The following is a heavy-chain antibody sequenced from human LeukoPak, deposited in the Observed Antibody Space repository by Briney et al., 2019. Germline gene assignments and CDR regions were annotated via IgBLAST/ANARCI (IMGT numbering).Heavy chain of an antibody. V-gene: IGHV4-39*07. CDR1: GGSIYSSSYY. CDR3: ARGRGTNTYYYYYYMDV. CDR2: IYYSGST. J-gene: IGHJ6*03. Sequence: ETLSLTCTVTGGSIYSSSYYWGWIRQPPGKGLEWIGCIYYSGSTFYNPSLKSRVTISLDTSKNQFSLKLSSVTAADTAVYYCARGRGTNTYYYYYYMDVWGKGTTVTVSS. D-gene: IGHD1-14*01.